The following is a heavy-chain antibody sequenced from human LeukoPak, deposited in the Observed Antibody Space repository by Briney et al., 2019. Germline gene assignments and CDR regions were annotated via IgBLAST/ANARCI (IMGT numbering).Heavy chain of an antibody. V-gene: IGHV3-23*01. J-gene: IGHJ6*03. D-gene: IGHD3-22*01. CDR3: AKGTKYYYDSSGYYDEYYYYYMDV. Sequence: GGSLRLSCAASGFTFSSYGMSWVRQAPGKGLEWVSAISGSGGSTYYADSVKGRFTISRDNSKNTLYLQMNSLRAEDTAVYYCAKGTKYYYDSSGYYDEYYYYYMDVWGKGTTVTVSS. CDR2: ISGSGGST. CDR1: GFTFSSYG.